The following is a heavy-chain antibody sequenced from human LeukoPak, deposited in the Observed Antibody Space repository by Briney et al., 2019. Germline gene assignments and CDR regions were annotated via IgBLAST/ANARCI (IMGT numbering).Heavy chain of an antibody. CDR3: ASPGLIAAAGGFDY. CDR1: GYTLTELS. V-gene: IGHV1-24*01. D-gene: IGHD6-13*01. CDR2: FDPEDGET. Sequence: ASVKVSCKVSGYTLTELSMHWVRQAPGKGLEWMGGFDPEDGETIYAQKFQGRVTMTEDTSTDTAYMELSSLRSEDTAVYYCASPGLIAAAGGFDYWGQGTLVTVPS. J-gene: IGHJ4*02.